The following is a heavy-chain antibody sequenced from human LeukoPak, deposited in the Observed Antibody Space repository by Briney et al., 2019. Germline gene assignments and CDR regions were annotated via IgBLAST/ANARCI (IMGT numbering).Heavy chain of an antibody. CDR2: IYYSGST. D-gene: IGHD6-19*01. Sequence: SETLSLTCTVSGGSISSYYWSWIRQPPGKGLEWLGYIYYSGSTNYNPSLKSRVTISVDTSKNQFSLKLSSVTAADTAVYYCARSEGIAVAGTAFDIWGQGTMVTVSS. CDR1: GGSISSYY. V-gene: IGHV4-59*01. CDR3: ARSEGIAVAGTAFDI. J-gene: IGHJ3*02.